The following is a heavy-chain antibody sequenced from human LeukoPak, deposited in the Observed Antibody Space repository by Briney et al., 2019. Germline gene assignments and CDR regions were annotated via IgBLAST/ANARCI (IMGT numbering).Heavy chain of an antibody. D-gene: IGHD3-22*01. CDR1: GGSVSSGVYS. Sequence: SETLSLTCAGSGGSVSSGVYSWTWIRQPPGKGLEWIGYIYYSGNTYYNPSLKSRVTISLDPSKNQFSLKLTSVAAADTALYHCARVHYYDASDYSTSNWFDPWGQGTLVTVSS. CDR2: IYYSGNT. J-gene: IGHJ5*02. V-gene: IGHV4-30-4*07. CDR3: ARVHYYDASDYSTSNWFDP.